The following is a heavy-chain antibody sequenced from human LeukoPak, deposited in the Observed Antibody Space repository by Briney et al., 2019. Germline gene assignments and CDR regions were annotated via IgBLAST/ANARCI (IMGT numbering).Heavy chain of an antibody. D-gene: IGHD6-6*01. CDR1: GFTLSSYE. V-gene: IGHV3-48*03. CDR3: ARWTRVTSSSLWYFDL. CDR2: IHNGGSST. Sequence: PGGSLRLSCVASGFTLSSYEMNWVRQAPGEGLEWVSYIHNGGSSTYYADSVKGRFTISRDNGKNSLHLQMNSLRVEDTAVYYCARWTRVTSSSLWYFDLWGRGTLVTVSS. J-gene: IGHJ2*01.